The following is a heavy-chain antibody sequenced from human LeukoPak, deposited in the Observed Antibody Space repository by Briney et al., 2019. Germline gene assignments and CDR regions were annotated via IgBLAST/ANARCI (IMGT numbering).Heavy chain of an antibody. Sequence: GGSLKLSCAASGFTFSGSAMHWVRQASGKGLEWVGRIRSKANSYATAYAASVKGRFTISRDDSKNTAYLQMNSLKTEDTAVYYCTRHHEVNYYGSVSYYNVGYWGQGTLVTVSS. V-gene: IGHV3-73*01. CDR1: GFTFSGSA. CDR2: IRSKANSYAT. J-gene: IGHJ4*02. D-gene: IGHD3-10*01. CDR3: TRHHEVNYYGSVSYYNVGY.